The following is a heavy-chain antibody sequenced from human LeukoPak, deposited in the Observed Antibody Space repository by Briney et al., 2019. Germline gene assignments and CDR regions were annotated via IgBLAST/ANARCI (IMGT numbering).Heavy chain of an antibody. J-gene: IGHJ6*03. V-gene: IGHV1-2*06. CDR1: GYTFTGYY. D-gene: IGHD6-13*01. CDR2: INPNSGGT. Sequence: ASVKVSCKASGYTFTGYYMHWVRQAPGQGLEWMGRINPNSGGTNYAQKFQGRVTMTRDTSISTAYMELSRLRSDDTAVYYCARGSSWYDYYCYMDVWGKGTTVTVSS. CDR3: ARGSSWYDYYCYMDV.